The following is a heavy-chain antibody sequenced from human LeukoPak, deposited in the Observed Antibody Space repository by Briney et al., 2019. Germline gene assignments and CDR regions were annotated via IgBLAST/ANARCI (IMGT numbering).Heavy chain of an antibody. J-gene: IGHJ4*02. CDR2: IYTSGSS. Sequence: SETLSLTCTVSGGSITTHYWSWIRQPAGKGLEWIGRIYTSGSSNYNPSLKSRVTISVDTSKNQFSLKLSSVTAADTAVYYCARESSTQSITIFGVVYYFDYWGQGTLVTVSS. V-gene: IGHV4-4*07. CDR1: GGSITTHY. D-gene: IGHD3-3*01. CDR3: ARESSTQSITIFGVVYYFDY.